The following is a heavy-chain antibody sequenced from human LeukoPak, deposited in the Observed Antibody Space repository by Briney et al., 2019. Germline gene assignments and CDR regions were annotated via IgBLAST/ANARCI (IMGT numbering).Heavy chain of an antibody. J-gene: IGHJ4*02. D-gene: IGHD6-19*01. V-gene: IGHV3-15*01. CDR1: GFTFRNVW. Sequence: GGSLRLSCAASGFTFRNVWMTWVRQAPGKGLQWVGRIKSKNDGGTTAYAAPVKGRFTISRDDSEDTLYLQINSLKTDDTAFYYCTTGDPEGIVVAATPWDFDYWGQGALVTVSS. CDR3: TTGDPEGIVVAATPWDFDY. CDR2: IKSKNDGGTT.